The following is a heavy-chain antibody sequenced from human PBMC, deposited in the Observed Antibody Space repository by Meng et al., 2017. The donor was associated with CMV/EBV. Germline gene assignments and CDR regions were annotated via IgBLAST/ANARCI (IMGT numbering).Heavy chain of an antibody. CDR2: ISSSSSYI. V-gene: IGHV3-21*01. D-gene: IGHD6-6*01. CDR3: ARDQYSSSSHYYYYGMDV. Sequence: GESLKISCEASGFIFSSYGMHWVRQAPGKGLEWVSSISSSSSYIYYADSVKGRFTISRDNAKNSLYLQMNSLRAEDTAVYYCARDQYSSSSHYYYYGMDVWGQGTTVTVSS. CDR1: GFIFSSYG. J-gene: IGHJ6*02.